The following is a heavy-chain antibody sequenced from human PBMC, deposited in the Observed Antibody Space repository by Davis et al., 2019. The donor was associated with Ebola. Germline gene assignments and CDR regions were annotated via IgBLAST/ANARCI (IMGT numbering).Heavy chain of an antibody. J-gene: IGHJ6*02. D-gene: IGHD6-19*01. V-gene: IGHV3-48*02. CDR1: GFTFSSYS. CDR2: ISSSSSTI. Sequence: GESLKISCAASGFTFSSYSMNWVRQAPGKGLEWVSYISSSSSTIYYADSVKGRFTISRDNAKNSLYLQMNSLRDEDTAVYYCARDLAVAGYYGMDVWGQGTTVTVSS. CDR3: ARDLAVAGYYGMDV.